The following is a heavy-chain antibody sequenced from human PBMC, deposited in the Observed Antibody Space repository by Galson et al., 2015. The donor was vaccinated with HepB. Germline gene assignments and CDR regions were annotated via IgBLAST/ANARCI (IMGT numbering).Heavy chain of an antibody. CDR3: ANPGGGH. J-gene: IGHJ4*02. V-gene: IGHV3-23*01. D-gene: IGHD1-26*01. CDR1: GFTFSNYA. Sequence: SLRLSCAASGFTFSNYAMSWVRQAPGKGLEWVSGISDRGGSTYYEDSVRGRFTIPRDNSKNTLYLEMNSLRADDTALYYCANPGGGHWGQGTLVTVST. CDR2: ISDRGGST.